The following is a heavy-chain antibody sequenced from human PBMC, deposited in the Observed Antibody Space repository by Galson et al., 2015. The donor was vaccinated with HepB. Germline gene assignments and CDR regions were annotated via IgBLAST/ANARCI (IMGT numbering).Heavy chain of an antibody. V-gene: IGHV3-73*01. CDR1: GFTFSGSA. CDR3: TRHHSYLGRSLESN. D-gene: IGHD2/OR15-2a*01. Sequence: SLRLSCAASGFTFSGSAMHWVRQASGKGLEWVGRIRSKANSYATAYAASVKGRFTISRDDSKNTAYLQMNSLKTEDTAVYYCTRHHSYLGRSLESNWGQGTLVTVSS. CDR2: IRSKANSYAT. J-gene: IGHJ4*02.